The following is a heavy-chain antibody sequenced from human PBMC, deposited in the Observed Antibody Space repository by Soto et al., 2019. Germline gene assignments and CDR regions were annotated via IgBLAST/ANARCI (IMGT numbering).Heavy chain of an antibody. V-gene: IGHV1-69*13. D-gene: IGHD3-9*01. CDR1: GGTFSSYA. J-gene: IGHJ6*02. Sequence: SVKVSCKASGGTFSSYAISWVRQAPGQGLEWMGGIIPIFGTANYAQKFQGRVTITADESTSTAYMELSSLRSEDTAVYYCARRRHYDILTGYYPHAYYYYGMDVWGQGTTVTVSS. CDR3: ARRRHYDILTGYYPHAYYYYGMDV. CDR2: IIPIFGTA.